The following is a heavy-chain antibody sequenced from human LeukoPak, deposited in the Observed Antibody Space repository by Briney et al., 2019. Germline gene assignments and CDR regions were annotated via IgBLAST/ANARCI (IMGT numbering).Heavy chain of an antibody. CDR1: GGSFSGYY. J-gene: IGHJ5*02. D-gene: IGHD3-10*01. Sequence: SETLSLTCAVYGGSFSGYYWSWIRQPPGKGLEWIGEINHSGSTNYNPSLKSRVTISVDTSKNQFSLKLSSVTAADTAVYYCARGYGSGGYYPWFDPWGQGTLVTVSP. CDR3: ARGYGSGGYYPWFDP. CDR2: INHSGST. V-gene: IGHV4-34*01.